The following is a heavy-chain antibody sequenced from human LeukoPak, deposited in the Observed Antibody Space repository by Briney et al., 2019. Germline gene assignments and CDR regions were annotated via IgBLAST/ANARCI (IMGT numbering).Heavy chain of an antibody. CDR3: AREGGGIDY. CDR1: GFTFSTYN. V-gene: IGHV3-21*01. J-gene: IGHJ4*02. CDR2: TSSGSGYI. D-gene: IGHD1-1*01. Sequence: GGSLRLSRAASGFTFSTYNMNWVRQAPGKGLEWVSSTSSGSGYIYYADSVKGRFIISRDNAKNSLYLQMNSLRAEDTAVYYCAREGGGIDYWGQGTLVTVSS.